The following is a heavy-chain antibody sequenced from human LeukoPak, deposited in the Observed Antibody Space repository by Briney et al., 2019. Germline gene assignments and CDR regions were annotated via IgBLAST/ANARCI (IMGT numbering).Heavy chain of an antibody. Sequence: GGFLRLSCAASGFTFSSYSMNWVRQAPGKGLEWVSSISSSSSYIYYADSVKGRFTISRDNAKNSLYLQMNSLRAEDTAVYYCARELKRRVYYDSSGSDDAFDIWGQGTMVTVSS. CDR2: ISSSSSYI. CDR3: ARELKRRVYYDSSGSDDAFDI. J-gene: IGHJ3*02. CDR1: GFTFSSYS. V-gene: IGHV3-21*01. D-gene: IGHD3-22*01.